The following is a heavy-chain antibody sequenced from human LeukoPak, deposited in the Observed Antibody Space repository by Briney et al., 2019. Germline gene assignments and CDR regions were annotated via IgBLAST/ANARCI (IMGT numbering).Heavy chain of an antibody. CDR2: IGGDATIT. V-gene: IGHV3-43*02. CDR1: GFTFDDYA. D-gene: IGHD3-10*01. J-gene: IGHJ4*02. Sequence: GGSLRLSCAASGFTFDDYAMHWVRQAPGKGLEWVSLIGGDATITYYADSVKGRFTISRDNSKNSLYLQMNSLRTEDTALYYCAKSPYGSGSYNSKDDYWGQGTLVTVSS. CDR3: AKSPYGSGSYNSKDDY.